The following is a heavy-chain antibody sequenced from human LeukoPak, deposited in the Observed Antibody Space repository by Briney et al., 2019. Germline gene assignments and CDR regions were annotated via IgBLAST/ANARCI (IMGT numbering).Heavy chain of an antibody. CDR1: GLTFSNYE. J-gene: IGHJ4*02. V-gene: IGHV3-48*03. CDR2: ISSSGSHK. CDR3: ARTSTPSLRFLEWRLNLRLYFDY. Sequence: GGSLRLSCVVCGLTFSNYEINWVRQAPGKGLEWVAFISSSGSHKFYADSVKGRFTISRDNAMNSLYLQMDSLRAEDTAVYYCARTSTPSLRFLEWRLNLRLYFDYWGQGTLVTVSS. D-gene: IGHD3-3*01.